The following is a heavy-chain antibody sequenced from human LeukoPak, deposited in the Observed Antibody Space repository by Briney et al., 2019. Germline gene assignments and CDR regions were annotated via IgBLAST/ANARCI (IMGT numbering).Heavy chain of an antibody. Sequence: GGSLRLSCITSGFTFTRYGIHWVRQAPGKGLEWVAFMPYDGSNKYYGDSVKGRFTISRDNSKNTVYLQMNSLRGEDTAVYYCARDKGVTSMDYWGQGTLVTVSS. V-gene: IGHV3-30*19. D-gene: IGHD3-10*01. CDR2: MPYDGSNK. CDR3: ARDKGVTSMDY. CDR1: GFTFTRYG. J-gene: IGHJ4*02.